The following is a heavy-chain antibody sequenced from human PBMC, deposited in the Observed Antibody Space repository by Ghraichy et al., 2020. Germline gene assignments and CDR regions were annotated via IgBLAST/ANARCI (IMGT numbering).Heavy chain of an antibody. Sequence: GGSLRLSCAASGFTFSTYAMSWVRQAPGKGLEWVSGVSGSGDTTYYADSVKGRFTISRDNSKNTLYLQMSSLRVEDTAVYYCARKGYSSTWELFDYWGQGTLVTVSS. CDR3: ARKGYSSTWELFDY. CDR1: GFTFSTYA. CDR2: VSGSGDTT. V-gene: IGHV3-23*01. J-gene: IGHJ4*02. D-gene: IGHD6-13*01.